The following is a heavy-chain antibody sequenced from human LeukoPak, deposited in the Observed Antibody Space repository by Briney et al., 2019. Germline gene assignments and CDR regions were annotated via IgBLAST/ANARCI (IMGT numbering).Heavy chain of an antibody. Sequence: GGSLRLSCAAPGFTFSGYEMNWVRQAPGKGLEWVSYISSSGTTIYSADSVKGRFTISRDNAKNSVHLQMNSLRAEDTAVYYCATKQNNGTPLYWGQGTLVTVSS. CDR2: ISSSGTTI. D-gene: IGHD1-26*01. J-gene: IGHJ4*02. CDR3: ATKQNNGTPLY. V-gene: IGHV3-48*03. CDR1: GFTFSGYE.